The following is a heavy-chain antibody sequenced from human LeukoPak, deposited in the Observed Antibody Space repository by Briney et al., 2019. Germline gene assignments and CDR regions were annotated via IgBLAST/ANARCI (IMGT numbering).Heavy chain of an antibody. CDR3: ARTPNTYYYDSSGYLCTY. CDR1: GYTFTSYG. Sequence: ASVKVSCKASGYTFTSYGISWVRQAPGQGLEWMGWISAYNGNTNYAQKLQGRVTMTTDTSTSTAYMELRSLRSDDTDVYYCARTPNTYYYDSSGYLCTYWGQGTLVTVSS. CDR2: ISAYNGNT. J-gene: IGHJ4*02. D-gene: IGHD3-22*01. V-gene: IGHV1-18*01.